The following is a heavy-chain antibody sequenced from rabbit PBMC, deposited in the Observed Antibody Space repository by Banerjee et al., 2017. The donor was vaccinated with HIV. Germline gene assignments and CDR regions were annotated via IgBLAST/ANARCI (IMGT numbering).Heavy chain of an antibody. D-gene: IGHD8-1*01. CDR2: IYTGTGGT. V-gene: IGHV1S45*01. J-gene: IGHJ4*01. CDR1: GIDLSSSFW. Sequence: QEQLVESGGGLVTLGGSLKLTCKASGIDLSSSFWISWVRQTPGKGLEWIGCIYTGTGGTYDASWAKGRFTISKTSSTTVTLQMTSLTAADTATYFCARNGGSGDFDRFHLWGPGTLVTVS. CDR3: ARNGGSGDFDRFHL.